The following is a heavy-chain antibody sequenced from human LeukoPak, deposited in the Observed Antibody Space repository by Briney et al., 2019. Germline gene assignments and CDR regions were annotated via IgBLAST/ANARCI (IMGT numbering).Heavy chain of an antibody. Sequence: PSETLSLTCTVSGGSIATYYWTWLRQPPGKALEWIGFVYDSGITKYNPSLESRVTISLDASKNQFSLKLSSVTAADTAVYYCASSRYCSSTSCPVGYYYYGMDVWGQGTTVTVSS. J-gene: IGHJ6*02. V-gene: IGHV4-4*08. D-gene: IGHD2-2*01. CDR1: GGSIATYY. CDR2: VYDSGIT. CDR3: ASSRYCSSTSCPVGYYYYGMDV.